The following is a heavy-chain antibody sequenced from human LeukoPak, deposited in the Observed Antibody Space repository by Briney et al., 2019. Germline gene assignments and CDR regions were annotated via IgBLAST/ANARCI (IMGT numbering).Heavy chain of an antibody. CDR1: GGSITYYY. Sequence: PSETLSLTCTVSGGSITYYYWSWIRQPPGKGLEWIGYIYYSGSTNYNPSLKSRVTISVDTSKNQFSLKLGSVTAADTAVYYCARNYGDYERYFDYWGQGTLVTVSS. V-gene: IGHV4-59*01. D-gene: IGHD4-17*01. CDR2: IYYSGST. J-gene: IGHJ4*02. CDR3: ARNYGDYERYFDY.